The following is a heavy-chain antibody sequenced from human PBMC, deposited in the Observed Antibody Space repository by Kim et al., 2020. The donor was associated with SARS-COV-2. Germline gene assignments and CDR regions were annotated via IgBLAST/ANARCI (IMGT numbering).Heavy chain of an antibody. V-gene: IGHV1-69*13. J-gene: IGHJ4*02. D-gene: IGHD3-22*01. Sequence: SVKVSCKASGGTFSRYSINWVRQAPGKGLEWMGGIIPMFDTAKYTQKFQGRVTITADYSTNTAYMELSSLRSEDTAVFYCASRPAYKNYFDSSGDYYFFDNWGQGTLVTVSS. CDR1: GGTFSRYS. CDR3: ASRPAYKNYFDSSGDYYFFDN. CDR2: IIPMFDTA.